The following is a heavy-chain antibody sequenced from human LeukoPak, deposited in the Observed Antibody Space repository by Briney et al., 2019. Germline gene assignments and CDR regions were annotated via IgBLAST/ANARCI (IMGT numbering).Heavy chain of an antibody. V-gene: IGHV3-53*01. CDR1: GFTVSSNY. J-gene: IGHJ4*02. D-gene: IGHD3-10*01. CDR2: IYSGGST. CDR3: ASTQQRITMVRGTTERDYYFDY. Sequence: GGSLRLSCAASGFTVSSNYMSWVRKAPGKGLEWVSVIYSGGSTYYADSVKGRFTISRDNSKNTLYLQMNSLRAEDTAVYYCASTQQRITMVRGTTERDYYFDYWGQGTLVTVSS.